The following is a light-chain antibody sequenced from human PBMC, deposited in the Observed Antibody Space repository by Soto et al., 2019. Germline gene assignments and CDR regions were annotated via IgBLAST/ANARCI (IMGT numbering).Light chain of an antibody. Sequence: DIQMTQSPSSLSASIGDRVTITCRASQSITDYLNWYQQKPGKAPKLLIYAAYSLQSGVPSRFSGSGSGTEFTLTISGLQPEDVATYYCQKFNNYPLTFGPGTKVDIK. J-gene: IGKJ3*01. CDR2: AAY. CDR1: QSITDY. CDR3: QKFNNYPLT. V-gene: IGKV1-17*01.